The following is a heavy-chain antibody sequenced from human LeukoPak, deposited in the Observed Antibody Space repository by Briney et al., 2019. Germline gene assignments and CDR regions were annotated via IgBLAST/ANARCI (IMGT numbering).Heavy chain of an antibody. V-gene: IGHV3-23*01. CDR3: ARSVVVTAPTDY. D-gene: IGHD2-21*02. CDR1: GFTFSSYG. Sequence: GGSLRLSCAGSGFTFSSYGMSWVRQAPGKGLEWVSSISGSGGSTYYSDSVKGRFTISRDNSKNTLYLQMNSLRAEDTAVYYCARSVVVTAPTDYWGQGTLVTVSS. CDR2: ISGSGGST. J-gene: IGHJ4*02.